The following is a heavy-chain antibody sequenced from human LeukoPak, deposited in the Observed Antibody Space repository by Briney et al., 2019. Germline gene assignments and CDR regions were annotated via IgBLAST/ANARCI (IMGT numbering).Heavy chain of an antibody. CDR1: GFTFSSYA. CDR3: ERPTTTVTTYYYGMDV. V-gene: IGHV3-30*14. CDR2: ISYDGSNK. Sequence: QAGGSLRLSCAASGFTFSSYAMHWVRQAPGKGLEWVAVISYDGSNKYYADSVKGRFTISRDNSKNTLYLQMNSLRAEDTAVYYCERPTTTVTTYYYGMDVWGQGTTVTVSS. D-gene: IGHD4-17*01. J-gene: IGHJ6*02.